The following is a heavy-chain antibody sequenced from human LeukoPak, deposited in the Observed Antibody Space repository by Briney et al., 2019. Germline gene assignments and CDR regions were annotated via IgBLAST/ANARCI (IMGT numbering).Heavy chain of an antibody. Sequence: PSETLSLTCTVSGGSISTYYWNWIRQPPGKGLEWIGYIYYSGSTNYNPSLKSRVTISVDTSKNQFSLKLSSVTAADTAVYYCARDGQWYFDLWGRGTLVTVSS. CDR3: ARDGQWYFDL. V-gene: IGHV4-59*01. CDR2: IYYSGST. CDR1: GGSISTYY. J-gene: IGHJ2*01.